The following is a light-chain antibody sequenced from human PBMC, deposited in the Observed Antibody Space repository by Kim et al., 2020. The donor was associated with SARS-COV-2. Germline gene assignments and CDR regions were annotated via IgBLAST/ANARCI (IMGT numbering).Light chain of an antibody. CDR1: KVGNEG. CDR3: SAWDSSVDAWV. Sequence: APSPTPTCTGGGNKVGNEGVDWHQQNPGHAPMLLFSCNSDRPSGIPERFSASNSGNTATLTISGVEAGDEADYYCSAWDSSVDAWVFGGGTQLTVL. J-gene: IGLJ3*02. CDR2: CNS. V-gene: IGLV3-21*02.